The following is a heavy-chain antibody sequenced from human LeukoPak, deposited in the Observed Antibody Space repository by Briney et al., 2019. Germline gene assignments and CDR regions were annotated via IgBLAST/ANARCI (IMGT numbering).Heavy chain of an antibody. CDR3: VRHGLGSSWFGFDY. CDR2: IYPGDSFP. D-gene: IGHD6-13*01. J-gene: IGHJ4*02. CDR1: GYTFTTYW. Sequence: GESLKISCQGSGYTFTTYWIGWVRQIPGKGLEWMGIIYPGDSFPSYSPSFQGQVSISADKSISTAYLQWSSLKASDSAMYYCVRHGLGSSWFGFDYWGQGTLVTVSS. V-gene: IGHV5-51*01.